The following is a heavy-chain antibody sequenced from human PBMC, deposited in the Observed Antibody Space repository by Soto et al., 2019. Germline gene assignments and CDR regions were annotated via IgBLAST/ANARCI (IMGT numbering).Heavy chain of an antibody. CDR2: MNPNSGGT. J-gene: IGHJ6*02. Sequence: ASVQVSCKASGYPFTGSYMHWVRQSPGPGLEWMGWMNPNSGGTNYAQKFQGWVTMTRDTSISTAYMELCRLRSDDTAVYYCARDLGYSYGYYYYGMDVLGQGTTVTVSS. CDR3: ARDLGYSYGYYYYGMDV. V-gene: IGHV1-2*04. D-gene: IGHD5-18*01. CDR1: GYPFTGSY.